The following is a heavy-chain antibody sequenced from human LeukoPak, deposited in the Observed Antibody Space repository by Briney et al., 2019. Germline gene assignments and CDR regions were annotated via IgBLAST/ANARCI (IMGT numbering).Heavy chain of an antibody. CDR3: ASAAPISEYTYAYDY. CDR1: GFTVSSHY. Sequence: GGSLRLSCAASGFTVSSHYMSWVRQAPGKGLEWVTVIFSDGSTYYADSVKGRFTISRDTSKNTLYLQMSSLRVEDTAVYLCASAAPISEYTYAYDYWGQGTLVTVSS. V-gene: IGHV3-53*01. D-gene: IGHD5-18*01. CDR2: IFSDGST. J-gene: IGHJ4*02.